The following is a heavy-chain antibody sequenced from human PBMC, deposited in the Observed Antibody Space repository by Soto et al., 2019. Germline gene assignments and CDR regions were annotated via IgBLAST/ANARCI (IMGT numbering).Heavy chain of an antibody. CDR2: ISSSSSTI. D-gene: IGHD2-2*01. Sequence: EVQLVESGGGLVQPGGSLRLSCAASGFTFSSYSMNWVRQAPGKGLEWVSYISSSSSTIYYADSVKGRFTISRDNAKNPLYLQMNSLRAEDTAVYYCAREGGCSSTSCYYAATNYYYYYYMDVWGKGTTVTVSS. CDR1: GFTFSSYS. J-gene: IGHJ6*03. CDR3: AREGGCSSTSCYYAATNYYYYYYMDV. V-gene: IGHV3-48*01.